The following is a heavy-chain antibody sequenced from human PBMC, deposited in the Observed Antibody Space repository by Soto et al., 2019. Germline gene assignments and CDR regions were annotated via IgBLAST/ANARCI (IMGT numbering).Heavy chain of an antibody. CDR3: AKDQYRYGDYGVDY. CDR1: GFTFSSYG. CDR2: ISYDGSNK. D-gene: IGHD4-17*01. V-gene: IGHV3-30*18. J-gene: IGHJ4*02. Sequence: GGSLRLSCAASGFTFSSYGMHWVRQAPGKGLEWVAVISYDGSNKYYADSVKGRFTISRDNSKNTLYLQMNSLRAEDTAVYYCAKDQYRYGDYGVDYWGQGTLVTVSS.